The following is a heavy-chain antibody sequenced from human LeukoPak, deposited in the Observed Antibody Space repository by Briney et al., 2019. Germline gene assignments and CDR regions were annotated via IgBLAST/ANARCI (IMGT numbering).Heavy chain of an antibody. V-gene: IGHV3-48*03. Sequence: GGALRLSCAASGFTFSSYEMNWGRHALGKGLERVSYISSSGSTIYYAASVKGRVTISRDNAKNSLYLQMNSLRAEDTAVYYCARDSSYYYDSSGDNWFDPWGQGTLVTVSS. CDR1: GFTFSSYE. D-gene: IGHD3-22*01. CDR3: ARDSSYYYDSSGDNWFDP. CDR2: ISSSGSTI. J-gene: IGHJ5*02.